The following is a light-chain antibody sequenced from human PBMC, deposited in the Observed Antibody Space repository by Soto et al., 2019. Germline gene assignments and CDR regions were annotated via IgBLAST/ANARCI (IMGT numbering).Light chain of an antibody. V-gene: IGLV1-40*01. Sequence: QSVLTQPPSVSGAPGQRVTISCTGSRSNIGAGYDVHWYQQLPGTAPKLLIYGNSNRPSGVPDRFSGSKSGTSASLAITGLQAEDEADYYCQSHDSSLSGLVFGTGTKLTVL. CDR2: GNS. CDR3: QSHDSSLSGLV. J-gene: IGLJ1*01. CDR1: RSNIGAGYD.